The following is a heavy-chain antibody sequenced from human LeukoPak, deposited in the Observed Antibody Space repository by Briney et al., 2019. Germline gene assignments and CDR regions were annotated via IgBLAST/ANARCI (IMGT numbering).Heavy chain of an antibody. D-gene: IGHD2-2*01. CDR3: ARDENTVVPAATDY. CDR1: GFTFSSYA. V-gene: IGHV3-30*14. CDR2: ISYDGSNK. J-gene: IGHJ4*02. Sequence: PGRSLRLSCAASGFTFSSYAMHWVRQAPGKGLEWVAVISYDGSNKYYADSVKGRFTISRDNSKNALFLQMNSLRAEDTAVYYCARDENTVVPAATDYWGQGTLVTVSS.